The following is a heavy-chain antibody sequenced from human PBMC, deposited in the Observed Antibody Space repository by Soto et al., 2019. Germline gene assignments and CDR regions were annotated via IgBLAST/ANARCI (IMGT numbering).Heavy chain of an antibody. CDR1: GFTFGSYW. CDR3: ARAGYCGPGCYYYFDY. Sequence: EVQLVESGGGLVQPGGSLRLSCAVSGFTFGSYWMNWVRLIPGKGQEWVAYIKPDGSATYYVDSVKGRFTISRDNAKNSLYLQMNSLRVEDTSVYYCARAGYCGPGCYYYFDYWGQGTLVTVSS. V-gene: IGHV3-7*01. J-gene: IGHJ4*02. D-gene: IGHD2-21*02. CDR2: IKPDGSAT.